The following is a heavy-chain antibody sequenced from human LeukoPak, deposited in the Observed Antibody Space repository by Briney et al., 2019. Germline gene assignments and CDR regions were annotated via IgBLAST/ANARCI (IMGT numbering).Heavy chain of an antibody. CDR2: ISYDGSNK. D-gene: IGHD3-3*01. Sequence: GGSLRLSCAASGFTFSSYGMHWFRQAPGKGLEWVAVISYDGSNKYYADSVKGRFTISRDNSKNTLYLQMNSLRAEDTAVYYCAKGVYYDFWSGYSPNYYYYGMDVWGQGTTVTVSS. CDR1: GFTFSSYG. V-gene: IGHV3-30*18. J-gene: IGHJ6*02. CDR3: AKGVYYDFWSGYSPNYYYYGMDV.